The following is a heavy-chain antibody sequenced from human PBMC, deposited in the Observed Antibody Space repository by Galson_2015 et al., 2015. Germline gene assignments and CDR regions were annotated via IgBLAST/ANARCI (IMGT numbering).Heavy chain of an antibody. CDR2: IYYSGTT. Sequence: SETLSLTCTVSGGSFSSSSYYWGWIRQPPGKGLEWIGSIYYSGTTSYNPSLKSRVTISADTSKNQFSLKLSSVTAADTAVYYCARRSSNTWGWFDPWGQGTLVTVSS. V-gene: IGHV4-39*01. CDR1: GGSFSSSSYY. D-gene: IGHD6-13*01. J-gene: IGHJ5*02. CDR3: ARRSSNTWGWFDP.